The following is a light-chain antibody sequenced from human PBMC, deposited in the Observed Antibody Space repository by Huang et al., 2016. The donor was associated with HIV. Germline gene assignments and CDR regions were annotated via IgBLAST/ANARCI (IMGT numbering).Light chain of an antibody. Sequence: IVLTQSPATLAWYPGERVTLSCRASQSVGNYIAWYQQHPDQSPKLLIYDTSNRATGTPVRFSGSGSGTDFTLTISSLESEDFAVYYCQQRSSGVTFGGGTKVQVK. J-gene: IGKJ4*01. CDR2: DTS. CDR1: QSVGNY. V-gene: IGKV3-11*01. CDR3: QQRSSGVT.